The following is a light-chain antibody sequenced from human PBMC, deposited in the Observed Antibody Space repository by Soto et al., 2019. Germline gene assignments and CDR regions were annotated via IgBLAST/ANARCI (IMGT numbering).Light chain of an antibody. V-gene: IGKV1-5*03. CDR2: KAS. Sequence: DIQMSQSPSTLSASVGDRLTIPWRASQSISSWLAWYPQTKGKAPKILINKASSLESGVPSRFRGSGSGTEFTLPLSRLQPDDFATDYCQHYNSYPWTFGQGTEV. CDR1: QSISSW. J-gene: IGKJ1*01. CDR3: QHYNSYPWT.